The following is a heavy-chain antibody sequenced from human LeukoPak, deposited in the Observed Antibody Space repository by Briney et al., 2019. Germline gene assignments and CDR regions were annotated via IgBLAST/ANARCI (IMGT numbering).Heavy chain of an antibody. V-gene: IGHV3-33*05. D-gene: IGHD6-19*01. Sequence: GGSLRLSCATSGFTFSHYGMHWVRQAPGKGLEWVAIISYDGSNKYYADSVKGRFTISRDNSKNTVYLQMISLRAEDTAIYHCAKEAGNGWSYFDYWGQGTLVTVSS. J-gene: IGHJ4*02. CDR2: ISYDGSNK. CDR3: AKEAGNGWSYFDY. CDR1: GFTFSHYG.